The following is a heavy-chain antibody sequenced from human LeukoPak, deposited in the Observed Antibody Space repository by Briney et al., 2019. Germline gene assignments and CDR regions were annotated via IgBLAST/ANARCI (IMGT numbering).Heavy chain of an antibody. V-gene: IGHV3-21*06. CDR2: ISPIITYT. J-gene: IGHJ4*02. CDR3: VRPTASGWDLFAY. CDR1: GFTFSSYW. Sequence: AGGSLTLSCAASGFTFSSYWMSWVRQAPGKGLEWVASISPIITYTYYADSVKGRFTISRDNAQNSVDLQMDALAVDDTAVYYCVRPTASGWDLFAYWGQGTLVTVSS. D-gene: IGHD6-19*01.